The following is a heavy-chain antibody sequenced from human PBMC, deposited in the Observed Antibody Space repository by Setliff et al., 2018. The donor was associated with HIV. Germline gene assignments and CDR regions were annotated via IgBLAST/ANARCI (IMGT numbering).Heavy chain of an antibody. CDR2: IYYTGDT. D-gene: IGHD2-2*01. CDR1: GGSFSGYH. V-gene: IGHV4-34*01. CDR3: ARMSISASVYFDY. Sequence: SETLSLTCAVYGGSFSGYHWNWIRQFPGKGLEWIGYIYYTGDTYYSSSFESRVVISLDTSNNQFSLRVRSVTAADTALYFCARMSISASVYFDYWGQGTLVTVSS. J-gene: IGHJ4*02.